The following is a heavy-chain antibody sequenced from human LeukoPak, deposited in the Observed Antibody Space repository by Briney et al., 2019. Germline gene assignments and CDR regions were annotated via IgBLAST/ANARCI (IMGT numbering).Heavy chain of an antibody. CDR3: ARAHYDILTGYYPNYFDY. Sequence: GASMKVSCKASGYTFTGYYMHWVRQAPGQGLEWMGRINPNSGGTNYAQKFQGRVTMTRDTSISTAYMELSRLRSDDTAVYYCARAHYDILTGYYPNYFDYWGQGTLVTVSS. D-gene: IGHD3-9*01. J-gene: IGHJ4*02. V-gene: IGHV1-2*06. CDR2: INPNSGGT. CDR1: GYTFTGYY.